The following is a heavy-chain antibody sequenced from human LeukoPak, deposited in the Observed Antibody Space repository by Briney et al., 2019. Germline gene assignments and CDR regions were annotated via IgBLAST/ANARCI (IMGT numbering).Heavy chain of an antibody. V-gene: IGHV3-53*01. D-gene: IGHD5-18*01. J-gene: IGHJ4*02. CDR2: IYSGGST. CDR1: GFTVSSNY. Sequence: GGSLRLSCAASGFTVSSNYMSWVRQAPGKGLEWVSVIYSGGSTYYTDSVKGRFTISRDNSKNTLYLQMNSLRAEDTAVYYCASTDTAMAPFDYWGQGTLVTVSS. CDR3: ASTDTAMAPFDY.